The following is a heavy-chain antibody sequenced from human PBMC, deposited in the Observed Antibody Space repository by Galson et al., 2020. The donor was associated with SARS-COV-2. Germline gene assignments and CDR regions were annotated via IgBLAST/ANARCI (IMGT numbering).Heavy chain of an antibody. J-gene: IGHJ6*02. CDR1: GGSFSDYY. CDR3: ARGLERTSTFYYSYAMDV. D-gene: IGHD2-8*01. CDR2: ISHSGST. V-gene: IGHV4-34*01. Sequence: SQTLSLTCAVYGGSFSDYYWRWSWVRQPPGKGLEWIGEISHSGSTNYNPSLKSRLTISVDISKNQFSLKLSSVTAADTAVYYCARGLERTSTFYYSYAMDVWGQGTTVTVSS.